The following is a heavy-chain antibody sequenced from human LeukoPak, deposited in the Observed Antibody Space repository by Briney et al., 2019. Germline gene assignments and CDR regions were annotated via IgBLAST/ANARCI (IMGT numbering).Heavy chain of an antibody. CDR3: ARLAPAAIECYYYGMDV. J-gene: IGHJ6*02. D-gene: IGHD2-2*02. CDR1: GGSISSSSYY. V-gene: IGHV4-39*01. Sequence: PSETLSPTCTVSGGSISSSSYYWGWIRQPPGKGLEWIGSIYYSGSTYYNPSLKSRVTISVDTSKNQFSLMLSSVTAADTAVYYCARLAPAAIECYYYGMDVWGQGTTVTVSS. CDR2: IYYSGST.